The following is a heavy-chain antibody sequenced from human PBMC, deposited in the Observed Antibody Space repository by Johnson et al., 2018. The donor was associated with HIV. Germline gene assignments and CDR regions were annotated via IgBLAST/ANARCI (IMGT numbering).Heavy chain of an antibody. J-gene: IGHJ3*01. CDR3: AKSPGKDNGGNSGGIDF. CDR1: GFTFSRYG. D-gene: IGHD4-23*01. CDR2: IWYDGSNK. V-gene: IGHV3-33*03. Sequence: VQLVESGGGVVQVGRSLRLSCEASGFTFSRYGMHWVRQAPGKGLEWVAVIWYDGSNKNYTESVKGRFSISRDNSKNTLYLQMNSLRAEDTATDYCAKSPGKDNGGNSGGIDFWGQGTRVTVSS.